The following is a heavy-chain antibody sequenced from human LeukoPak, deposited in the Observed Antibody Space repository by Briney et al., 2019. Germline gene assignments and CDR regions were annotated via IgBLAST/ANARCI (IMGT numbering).Heavy chain of an antibody. CDR1: GFTFSSYG. Sequence: GGSLGLSCAASGFTFSSYGMHWVRQAPGKGLEWVAVIWYDGSNKYYADSVKGRFTISRDNSKNTLYLQMNSLRAEDTAVYYCARARLNDYVFDYWGQGTLVTVSS. CDR3: ARARLNDYVFDY. J-gene: IGHJ4*02. V-gene: IGHV3-33*01. D-gene: IGHD4-17*01. CDR2: IWYDGSNK.